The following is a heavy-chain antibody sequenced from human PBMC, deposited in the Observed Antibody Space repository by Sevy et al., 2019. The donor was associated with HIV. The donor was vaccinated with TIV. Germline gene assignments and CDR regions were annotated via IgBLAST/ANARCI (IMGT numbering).Heavy chain of an antibody. CDR2: INEDGSRL. CDR1: GFTFSDSW. D-gene: IGHD5-18*01. J-gene: IGHJ4*02. Sequence: GGSLRLSCVASGFTFSDSWMTWVRQAPGKGLERIAFINEDGSRLGYVDSVRGRFTISRENTKNSLYLQMNSLRAEDTAVYFCASDRAHSALDYWGQGTLVTVSS. V-gene: IGHV3-7*01. CDR3: ASDRAHSALDY.